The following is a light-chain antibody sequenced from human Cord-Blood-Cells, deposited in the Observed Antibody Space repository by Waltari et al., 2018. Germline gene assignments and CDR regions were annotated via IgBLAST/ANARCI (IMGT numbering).Light chain of an antibody. V-gene: IGKV3-15*01. CDR3: QQYNNWPRT. J-gene: IGKJ1*01. Sequence: EIVMTQSPATLSVSPGERATLSCRASQSVSSNFAWYQQKPGQARRLLIYGASTRATGIPARFSGSGSGTEFTLTISSLQSEDFAVYYCQQYNNWPRTFGQGTKVEIK. CDR2: GAS. CDR1: QSVSSN.